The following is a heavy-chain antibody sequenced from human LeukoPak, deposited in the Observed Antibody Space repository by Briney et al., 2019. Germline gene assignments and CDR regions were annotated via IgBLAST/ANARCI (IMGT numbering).Heavy chain of an antibody. CDR3: ARISDAFDI. Sequence: GGSLRLSCVASGFRFDNYTMRWVRQAPGKGLEWVSAISGSGDSTYYADSVKGRFTISRDNSKNTLYLQMYSLRAEDTAVYYCARISDAFDIWGQGTMVTVSS. J-gene: IGHJ3*02. CDR1: GFRFDNYT. CDR2: ISGSGDST. V-gene: IGHV3-23*01.